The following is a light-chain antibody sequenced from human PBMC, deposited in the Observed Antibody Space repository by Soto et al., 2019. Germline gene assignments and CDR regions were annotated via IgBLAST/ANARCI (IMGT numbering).Light chain of an antibody. CDR1: SSDVGGYNY. CDR3: ISYTSSSPYVV. Sequence: QSVLTQPASVSGSPGQSITISCTGTSSDVGGYNYVSWYQQHPGYAPKLMIYDVSNRPSGVSIRFSGSKSGNTASLTISGLQAEDEADYYCISYTSSSPYVVFGGGTQLTV. V-gene: IGLV2-14*01. CDR2: DVS. J-gene: IGLJ2*01.